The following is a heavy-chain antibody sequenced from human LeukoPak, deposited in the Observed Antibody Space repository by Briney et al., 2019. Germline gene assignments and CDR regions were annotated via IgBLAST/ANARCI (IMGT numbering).Heavy chain of an antibody. Sequence: GGSLRLSCAASGFTFSSYAMNWVRQAPGKGLECVSAITGSGGTTFHADSVKGRFTISRDNSKNTLYLQMNSLRAEDTAVYYCATETSGWRPFEYWGQGTLVTVSS. V-gene: IGHV3-23*01. CDR3: ATETSGWRPFEY. CDR1: GFTFSSYA. D-gene: IGHD6-19*01. J-gene: IGHJ4*02. CDR2: ITGSGGTT.